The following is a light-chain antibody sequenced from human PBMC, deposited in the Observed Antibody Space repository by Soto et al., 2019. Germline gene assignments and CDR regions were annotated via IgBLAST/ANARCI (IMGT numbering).Light chain of an antibody. CDR3: EQSYSTPYT. Sequence: DIQMTQSPSSLSASVGDRVTITCRASQSISSYLNWYQQKPGKAPKLLIYAASSLQSGVPSRFSGSGSGTDFTRTISSLQTEDFATYYCEQSYSTPYTFGQGTKLEIK. V-gene: IGKV1-39*01. J-gene: IGKJ2*01. CDR1: QSISSY. CDR2: AAS.